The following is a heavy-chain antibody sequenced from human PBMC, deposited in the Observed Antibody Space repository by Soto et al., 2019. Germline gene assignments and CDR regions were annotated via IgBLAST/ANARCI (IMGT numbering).Heavy chain of an antibody. D-gene: IGHD1-1*01. CDR2: INPSDGNT. Sequence: ASVKVSCKASGYTFTSYGISWVRQAPGQGLEWMGIINPSDGNTNYAQKFQGRVTMTRDTSTSTVYMELSSLRSEDTAVYYCATHHWNAATIDAFDIWGQGTMVTVSS. V-gene: IGHV1-46*03. CDR3: ATHHWNAATIDAFDI. CDR1: GYTFTSYG. J-gene: IGHJ3*02.